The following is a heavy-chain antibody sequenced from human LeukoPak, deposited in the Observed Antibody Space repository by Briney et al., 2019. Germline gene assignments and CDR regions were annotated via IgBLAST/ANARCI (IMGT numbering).Heavy chain of an antibody. V-gene: IGHV1-18*01. CDR3: ARDPLGFWDFG. Sequence: GASVKVSCKASGYTFTSYGISWVGQAPGQGVEWMGWMRAYNGKTNYAKKLQGRVAMNTDTSTSTAYMELRSLRSDDTAVYYCARDPLGFWDFGWGQGTLVTVSS. CDR2: MRAYNGKT. CDR1: GYTFTSYG. J-gene: IGHJ4*02. D-gene: IGHD3/OR15-3a*01.